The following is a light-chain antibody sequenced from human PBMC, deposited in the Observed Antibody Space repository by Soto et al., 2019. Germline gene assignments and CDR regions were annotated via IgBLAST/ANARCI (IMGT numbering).Light chain of an antibody. CDR1: QSVNSR. J-gene: IGKJ5*01. CDR3: QQYNDWPLT. Sequence: EIVMTQSPATLSVSPGERATLSCRASQSVNSRLVWYQQKPGQAPRLLIYGASTRATDIPARFSGSGSGTDFTLMISSLHSEDFAIYYCQQYNDWPLTFGQGTRLEIK. CDR2: GAS. V-gene: IGKV3-15*01.